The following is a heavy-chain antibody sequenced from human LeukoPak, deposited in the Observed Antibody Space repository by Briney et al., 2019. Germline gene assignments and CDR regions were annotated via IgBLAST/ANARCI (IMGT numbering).Heavy chain of an antibody. D-gene: IGHD4-23*01. J-gene: IGHJ3*02. Sequence: SEALSLTCTVSGGSISSSRYYSGWIRQPPGKGLEWLGSTYSGGSTYYNPSLKSRVTISVDTSKNQSSLKLSSVPAADTAVYYCASGGNSFFGAFDIWGQGTMVTVSS. V-gene: IGHV4-39*01. CDR2: TYSGGST. CDR1: GGSISSSRYY. CDR3: ASGGNSFFGAFDI.